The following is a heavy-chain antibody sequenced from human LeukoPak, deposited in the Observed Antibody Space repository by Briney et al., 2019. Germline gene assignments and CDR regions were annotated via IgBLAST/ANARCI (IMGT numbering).Heavy chain of an antibody. CDR1: GYTFTNYG. Sequence: ASVKVSCKASGYTFTNYGITWVRQAPGQGLEWMGWISAYNGNTNYAQKFQGRVTMTTDTSTSTAYMELRSLRSDDTAVYYCAREKPWGYGSGSDGMDVWGKGTTVTVSS. J-gene: IGHJ6*04. D-gene: IGHD3-10*01. V-gene: IGHV1-18*04. CDR2: ISAYNGNT. CDR3: AREKPWGYGSGSDGMDV.